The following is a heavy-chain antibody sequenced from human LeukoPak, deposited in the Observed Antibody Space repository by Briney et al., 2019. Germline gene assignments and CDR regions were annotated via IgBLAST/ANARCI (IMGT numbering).Heavy chain of an antibody. D-gene: IGHD4-17*01. Sequence: PGGSLRLSCVASGFTFSTYWMHWVRQVPGKGLLWVSRVSGDGSSTKYADSLKGRFTISRDNAKNTLYLQMNSLRAEDTAVYFCARASTTVPNLLDKWGQGTLVTAAS. CDR1: GFTFSTYW. J-gene: IGHJ4*02. CDR3: ARASTTVPNLLDK. CDR2: VSGDGSST. V-gene: IGHV3-74*03.